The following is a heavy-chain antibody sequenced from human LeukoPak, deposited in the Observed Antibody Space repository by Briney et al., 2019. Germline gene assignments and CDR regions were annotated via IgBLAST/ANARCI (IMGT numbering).Heavy chain of an antibody. V-gene: IGHV3-21*01. CDR2: IGGLSTYI. Sequence: PGGSPRLSCAASGFTFSTYTMNWVRQAPGEGLEWVSSIGGLSTYIYYADSVKGRFTISRDNAENSLYLRMDSLRAEDTAMYYCAKADRGTFDIWGQGTMVTVSS. J-gene: IGHJ3*02. D-gene: IGHD3-16*01. CDR1: GFTFSTYT. CDR3: AKADRGTFDI.